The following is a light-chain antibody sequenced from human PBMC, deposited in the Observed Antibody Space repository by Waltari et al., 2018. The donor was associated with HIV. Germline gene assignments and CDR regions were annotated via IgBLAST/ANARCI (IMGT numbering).Light chain of an antibody. Sequence: EIVMLQSPATLSVSPGDRATLSCRATQSVSSTYLAWYQHKPGQAPRLLIYGASSRATGIPDRFSGRGSGTDFTLTVSRLEPEDFAVYYCQQYGSSPQTFGQGTKVEIK. CDR1: QSVSSTY. J-gene: IGKJ1*01. CDR2: GAS. V-gene: IGKV3-20*01. CDR3: QQYGSSPQT.